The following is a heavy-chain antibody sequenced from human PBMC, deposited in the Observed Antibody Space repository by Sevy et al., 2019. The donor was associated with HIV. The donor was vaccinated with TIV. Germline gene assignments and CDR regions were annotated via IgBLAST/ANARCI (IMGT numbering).Heavy chain of an antibody. Sequence: SETLSLTCTVSGGSISSYYGSWIRQPPGKGLEWIGYIYYSGSTNYNPSLKSRVTISVDTSKNQFSLKLSSVTAADTAVYYCARVTGYYYYYMDVWGKGTTVTVSS. V-gene: IGHV4-59*01. J-gene: IGHJ6*03. CDR1: GGSISSYY. CDR2: IYYSGST. CDR3: ARVTGYYYYYMDV. D-gene: IGHD3-9*01.